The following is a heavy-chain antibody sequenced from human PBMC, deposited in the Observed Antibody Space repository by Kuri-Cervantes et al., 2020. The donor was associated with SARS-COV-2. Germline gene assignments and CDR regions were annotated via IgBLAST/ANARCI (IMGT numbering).Heavy chain of an antibody. CDR3: ARDSRGTSGWYYFDY. V-gene: IGHV4-4*07. CDR1: GGSFSGYY. CDR2: IYASGST. J-gene: IGHJ4*02. D-gene: IGHD6-19*01. Sequence: GSLRLSCAVYGGSFSGYYWSWIRQPAGKGLAWIGRIYASGSTNYNPSLKSRVTISVDTSKNQFSLKLSSVTAADTAVYYCARDSRGTSGWYYFDYLGQGTLVTVSS.